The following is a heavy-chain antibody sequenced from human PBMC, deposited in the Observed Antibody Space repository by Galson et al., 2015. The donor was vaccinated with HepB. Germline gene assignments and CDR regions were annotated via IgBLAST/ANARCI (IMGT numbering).Heavy chain of an antibody. J-gene: IGHJ4*02. D-gene: IGHD5-18*01. CDR2: ISGSGGST. V-gene: IGHV3-23*01. Sequence: SLRLSCAASGFTFSSYAMSWVRQAPGKGLEWVSAISGSGGSTYYADSVKGRFTISRDNSKNTLYLQMNSLRAEDTAVYYCAKVGGRYSYGNHSTGYWGQGTLVAVSS. CDR1: GFTFSSYA. CDR3: AKVGGRYSYGNHSTGY.